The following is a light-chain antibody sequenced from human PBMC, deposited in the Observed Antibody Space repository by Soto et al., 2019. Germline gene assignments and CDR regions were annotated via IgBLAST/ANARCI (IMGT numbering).Light chain of an antibody. CDR3: CSYVKGAPVV. J-gene: IGLJ2*01. CDR2: EGS. CDR1: SSDVGTSNL. Sequence: QSALTQPASVSGSPGQSITISCTGTSSDVGTSNLVSWYQRHPGKAPKLMIYEGSKRPSGVSNRFSGSKSGYTASLTISGLQAEDEADYYCCSYVKGAPVVFGGGTKLTVL. V-gene: IGLV2-23*01.